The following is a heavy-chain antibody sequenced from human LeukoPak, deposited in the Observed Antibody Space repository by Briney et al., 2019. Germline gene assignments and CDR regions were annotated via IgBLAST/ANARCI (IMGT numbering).Heavy chain of an antibody. D-gene: IGHD6-25*01. CDR1: GSTFSNYW. Sequence: GGSLRLSCVVSGSTFSNYWMHWVRQAPGKGLVWVSRINPDGSRTDYADSVAGRFTISRDNAKNTLYLQMNSLRAEDTAVYYCARECQRGDFDYWGQGTLVTVSS. J-gene: IGHJ4*02. CDR3: ARECQRGDFDY. CDR2: INPDGSRT. V-gene: IGHV3-74*01.